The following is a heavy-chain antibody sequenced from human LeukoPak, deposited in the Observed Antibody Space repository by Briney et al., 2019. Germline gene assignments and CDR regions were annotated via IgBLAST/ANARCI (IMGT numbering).Heavy chain of an antibody. CDR1: GDSISEYY. Sequence: SETLSLTCSVSGDSISEYYWSWIRQPPGKGLEWIGYIYVSGNTNYNPSLKSRVTLSLDTSKNQFSLKMTSVTAVDTAIYYCARDHGWSGFNWFDPWGQGTLVTVSS. D-gene: IGHD3-3*01. CDR2: IYVSGNT. V-gene: IGHV4-59*01. J-gene: IGHJ5*02. CDR3: ARDHGWSGFNWFDP.